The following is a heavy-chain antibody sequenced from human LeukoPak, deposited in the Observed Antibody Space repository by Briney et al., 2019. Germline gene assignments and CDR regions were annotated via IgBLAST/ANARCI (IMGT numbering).Heavy chain of an antibody. J-gene: IGHJ4*02. CDR3: ARDYYGDYAFDY. Sequence: PGGSLRLSCAASGLTFSSYAMSWVRQAPGKRLEWVSSISTTSSYIYYVDSLKGRFTISRDNAKNSLYLQMNSLRAEDTAVYYCARDYYGDYAFDYWGQGTLVTVSS. V-gene: IGHV3-21*01. D-gene: IGHD4-17*01. CDR1: GLTFSSYA. CDR2: ISTTSSYI.